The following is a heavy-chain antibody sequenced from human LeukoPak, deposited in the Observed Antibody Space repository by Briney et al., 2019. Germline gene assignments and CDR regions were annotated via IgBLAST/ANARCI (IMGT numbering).Heavy chain of an antibody. D-gene: IGHD3-9*01. CDR2: IIPIHGTP. CDR3: ARVTLPTYYDILTGYYNVNYFDY. J-gene: IGHJ4*02. Sequence: ASVKVSCKASGGTFSSYAISWVRQAPGQGLEWMGGIIPIHGTPNYAQRFQGRVTITTDESTSTAYMELSSLRSEDTAVYYCARVTLPTYYDILTGYYNVNYFDYWGQGTLVTVSS. V-gene: IGHV1-69*05. CDR1: GGTFSSYA.